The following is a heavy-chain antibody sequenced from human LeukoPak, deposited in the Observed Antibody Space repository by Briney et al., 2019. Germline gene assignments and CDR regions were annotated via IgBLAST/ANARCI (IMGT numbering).Heavy chain of an antibody. CDR2: ISSSSSYI. J-gene: IGHJ4*02. CDR3: ARDLWNYRTGYSSSWYFDY. CDR1: GFTFSSYS. V-gene: IGHV3-21*01. D-gene: IGHD6-13*01. Sequence: GGSLRLSCAASGFTFSSYSMNWVRQAPGKGLEWVSSISSSSSYIYYADSVKGRFTISRDNAKNSLYLQMNSLRAEDTAVYYCARDLWNYRTGYSSSWYFDYWGQGTLVTVSS.